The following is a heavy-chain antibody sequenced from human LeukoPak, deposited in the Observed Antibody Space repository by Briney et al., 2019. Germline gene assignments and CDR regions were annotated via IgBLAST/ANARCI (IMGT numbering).Heavy chain of an antibody. CDR3: ARDSTYYYDSGSSGPHYFDN. V-gene: IGHV3-30*01. CDR2: ISTGGTYE. CDR1: AFTFSNYA. Sequence: GRSLRLSCAASAFTFSNYAMQWVRQAPGKGLEWVSHISTGGTYEYYADSVKGRFTIPRDNSKNTLYLQLNSLRAEDTAVYYCARDSTYYYDSGSSGPHYFDNWGQGSLVTVSS. D-gene: IGHD3-10*01. J-gene: IGHJ4*02.